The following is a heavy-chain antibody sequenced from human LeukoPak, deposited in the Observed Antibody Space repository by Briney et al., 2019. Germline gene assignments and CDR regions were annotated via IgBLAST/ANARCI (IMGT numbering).Heavy chain of an antibody. Sequence: SQTLSLTCTVSGDSMSSGNYYWSWIRQPAGKGLEWIGRMYTSGSTNYNPSLKSRVIISIDTSKNQFSLQLNSVTAADTGVYYCARGVETTNFDYWGQGTLVTVSS. V-gene: IGHV4-61*02. D-gene: IGHD4-23*01. CDR3: ARGVETTNFDY. CDR1: GDSMSSGNYY. CDR2: MYTSGST. J-gene: IGHJ4*02.